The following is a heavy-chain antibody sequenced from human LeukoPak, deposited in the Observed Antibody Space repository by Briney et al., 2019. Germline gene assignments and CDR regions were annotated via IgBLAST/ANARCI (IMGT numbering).Heavy chain of an antibody. D-gene: IGHD3-22*01. V-gene: IGHV3-23*01. Sequence: IXXXXGXTYYADSVKGRFPISRDNSKNTLYLQMNSLRAEDTAVYYCAKGRYYYDSSGYYGDDAFDIWGQGTMVTVSS. CDR2: IXXXXGXT. CDR3: AKGRYYYDSSGYYGDDAFDI. J-gene: IGHJ3*02.